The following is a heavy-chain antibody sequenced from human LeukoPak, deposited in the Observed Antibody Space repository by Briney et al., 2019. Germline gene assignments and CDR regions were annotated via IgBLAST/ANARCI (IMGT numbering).Heavy chain of an antibody. V-gene: IGHV3-23*01. CDR1: GGSFSGYY. Sequence: ETLSLTCAVYGGSFSGYYWSWVRQAPGKGLEWVSVITGSGGNTYYADSVKGRFTISKDNSKNTVYLQMSSLRVDDTAVYYCAKAAGGGRPFYYYGMVVGGKGPTATPPS. CDR3: AKAAGGGRPFYYYGMVV. D-gene: IGHD6-25*01. J-gene: IGHJ6*04. CDR2: ITGSGGNT.